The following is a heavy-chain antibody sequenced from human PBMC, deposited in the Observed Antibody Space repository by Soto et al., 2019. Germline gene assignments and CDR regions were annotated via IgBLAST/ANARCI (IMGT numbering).Heavy chain of an antibody. V-gene: IGHV3-21*01. CDR1: GITFRSYS. CDR3: ATTYCSGGYCFSSEY. J-gene: IGHJ4*02. Sequence: GSLRLSCAASGITFRSYSMSWVRQAPGKGLEWVASITSDSSDIYYEDSVKGRFTISRDNGENSLYLQMTSLGAEDTGVYYCATTYCSGGYCFSSEYWGQVVLVTVSS. D-gene: IGHD2-15*01. CDR2: ITSDSSDI.